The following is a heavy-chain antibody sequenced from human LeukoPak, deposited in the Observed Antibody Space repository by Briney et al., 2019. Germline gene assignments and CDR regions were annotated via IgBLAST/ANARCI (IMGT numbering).Heavy chain of an antibody. V-gene: IGHV3-30-3*01. CDR3: ARDMGYGSGSYSYFQY. J-gene: IGHJ1*01. CDR2: ISYDGSNK. Sequence: GGSLRLSCAASGFIFSSYAMHWVRQAPGKGLEWVAIISYDGSNKYYADSVKGRFTISRDNSKNTLYLQMNSLRAEDMAVYYCARDMGYGSGSYSYFQYWGQGTLVTVSS. D-gene: IGHD3-10*01. CDR1: GFIFSSYA.